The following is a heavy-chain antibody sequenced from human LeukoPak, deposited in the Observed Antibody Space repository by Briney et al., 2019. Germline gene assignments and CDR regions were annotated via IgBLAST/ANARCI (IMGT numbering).Heavy chain of an antibody. CDR1: GGSISSYY. D-gene: IGHD3-3*01. V-gene: IGHV4-59*08. Sequence: PSETLSLTRTVSGGSISSYYWSWIRQPPGKGLEWIGYIYYSGSTNYNPSLKSRVTISVDTSKNQFSLKLSSVTAADTAVYYCERGAYYDFWSGYYKRTLGYYYYGMDVWGQGTTVTVS. J-gene: IGHJ6*02. CDR3: ERGAYYDFWSGYYKRTLGYYYYGMDV. CDR2: IYYSGST.